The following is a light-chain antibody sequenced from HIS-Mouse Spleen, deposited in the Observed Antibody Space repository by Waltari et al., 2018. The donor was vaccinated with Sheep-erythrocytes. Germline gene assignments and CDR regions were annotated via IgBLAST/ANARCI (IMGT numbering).Light chain of an antibody. V-gene: IGKV1D-13*01. Sequence: AIQLTQSPSSLSASVGVRVTITCRASQGISSALAWYQQNPGKAPKLLIYDASSLESGVPSRFSGSGSGTDFTLTISSLQPEDFATYYCQQFNNYPRTFGQGTKVEIK. J-gene: IGKJ1*01. CDR1: QGISSA. CDR3: QQFNNYPRT. CDR2: DAS.